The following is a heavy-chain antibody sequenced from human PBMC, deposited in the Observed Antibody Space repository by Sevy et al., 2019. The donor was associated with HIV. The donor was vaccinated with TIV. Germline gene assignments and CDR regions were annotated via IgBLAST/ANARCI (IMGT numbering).Heavy chain of an antibody. Sequence: GGSLRLSCAASGFIVSSNYMTWVRQAPGKGLEWVSVIYSDGNRHYEDSLKGRFIISRDNSKNTGYLQMNRLRVEDTAVYYCARGVILEESWYGMDVWGQGTTVTVSS. D-gene: IGHD3-16*01. V-gene: IGHV3-53*01. CDR2: IYSDGNR. CDR3: ARGVILEESWYGMDV. J-gene: IGHJ6*02. CDR1: GFIVSSNY.